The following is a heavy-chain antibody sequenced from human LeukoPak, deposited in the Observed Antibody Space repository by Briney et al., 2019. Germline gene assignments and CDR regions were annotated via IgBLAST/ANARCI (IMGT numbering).Heavy chain of an antibody. CDR1: GFTFSNYS. D-gene: IGHD3-22*01. V-gene: IGHV3-21*01. Sequence: VGSLRLSCAASGFTFSNYSMNWVRQAPGKGLEWVSSISSSSRYIYYADSVKGRFTISKDNAKKSMYLQMNSLRAEDTAVYYCARGIWDTMIVVDLSFDYWGQGTLVTVSS. CDR3: ARGIWDTMIVVDLSFDY. CDR2: ISSSSRYI. J-gene: IGHJ4*02.